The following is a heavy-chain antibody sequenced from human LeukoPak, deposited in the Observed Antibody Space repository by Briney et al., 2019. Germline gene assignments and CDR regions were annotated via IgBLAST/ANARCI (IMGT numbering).Heavy chain of an antibody. Sequence: PGGSLRLSCAASGFTVSSNYMSWVRQAPGKGLEWVSVIYSGGSTYYADSVRGRFTISRDNSKNTLYLQMNSLRAEDTAVYYCAREIAVLGGYFDYWGQGTLVTVSS. V-gene: IGHV3-53*01. CDR1: GFTVSSNY. CDR2: IYSGGST. D-gene: IGHD6-19*01. CDR3: AREIAVLGGYFDY. J-gene: IGHJ4*02.